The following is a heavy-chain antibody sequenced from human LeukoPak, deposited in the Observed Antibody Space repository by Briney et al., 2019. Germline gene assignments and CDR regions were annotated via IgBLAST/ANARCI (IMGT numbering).Heavy chain of an antibody. Sequence: GGSLRLSCAASGFIFRGYCLHWVRQTPGKGLDWIAVISGEGNKEYCADSVRGRFTISRDNAKDSLHLQMSSLTPEDTAVYFCVRGGANPNFAYMDVWGNGTTVTVSS. V-gene: IGHV3-30*03. J-gene: IGHJ6*03. CDR2: ISGEGNKE. CDR3: VRGGANPNFAYMDV. CDR1: GFIFRGYC. D-gene: IGHD4/OR15-4a*01.